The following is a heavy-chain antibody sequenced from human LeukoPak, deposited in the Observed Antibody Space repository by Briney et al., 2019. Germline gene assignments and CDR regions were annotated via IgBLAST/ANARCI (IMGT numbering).Heavy chain of an antibody. J-gene: IGHJ3*02. V-gene: IGHV4-39*01. CDR1: GGSISSSSYY. CDR2: IYYSGST. CDR3: ARRDGYIHDAFDI. Sequence: SETLSLTCTVSGGSISSSSYYWGWIRQPPGKGLEWIGSIYYSGSTYYNPSLKSRVTISVDTSKNQFSLKLSSVTAADTAVYYCARRDGYIHDAFDIWGQGTMVTVSS. D-gene: IGHD5-24*01.